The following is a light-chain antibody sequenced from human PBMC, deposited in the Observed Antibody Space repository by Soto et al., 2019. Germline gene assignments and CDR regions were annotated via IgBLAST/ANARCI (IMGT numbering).Light chain of an antibody. CDR2: GNS. J-gene: IGLJ1*01. CDR1: SSNIGARYD. CDR3: QSYDSSLRGYV. Sequence: QSALTQPPSVSGAPGQRVTISCTGSSSNIGARYDVHWYQQLPGTAPKLIIYGNSDRPSGVPDRFSGSKSGTSASLAITGLQAEDEADYYCQSYDSSLRGYVFGTGNKVTVL. V-gene: IGLV1-40*01.